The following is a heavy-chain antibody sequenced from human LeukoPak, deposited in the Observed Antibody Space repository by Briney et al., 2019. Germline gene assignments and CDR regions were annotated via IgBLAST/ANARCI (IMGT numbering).Heavy chain of an antibody. V-gene: IGHV3-23*01. CDR3: AHIHYSGSGSYGDY. D-gene: IGHD3-10*01. Sequence: GGSLRLSCAASGFTFSSYALNWVRQAPGKGLEWVSTISTAGSTYYAESVKGRFTISRDKSKNTLDLQMNSLRAEDTAVYYCAHIHYSGSGSYGDYWGQGTLVTVSS. CDR2: ISTAGST. J-gene: IGHJ4*02. CDR1: GFTFSSYA.